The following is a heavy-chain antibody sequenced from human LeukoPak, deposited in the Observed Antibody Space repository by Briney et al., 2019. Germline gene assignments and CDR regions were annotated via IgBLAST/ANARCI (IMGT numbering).Heavy chain of an antibody. CDR1: GYTFTSYG. V-gene: IGHV1-18*01. D-gene: IGHD3-10*01. CDR3: ARTFSVSLLWFGDEGY. J-gene: IGHJ4*02. Sequence: ASVKVSCKASGYTFTSYGISWVRQAPGQGHEWMGWISAYNGNTNYAQKLQGRVTMTTDTSTSTTYMELRSLRSDDTAVYYCARTFSVSLLWFGDEGYWGQGTLVTVPS. CDR2: ISAYNGNT.